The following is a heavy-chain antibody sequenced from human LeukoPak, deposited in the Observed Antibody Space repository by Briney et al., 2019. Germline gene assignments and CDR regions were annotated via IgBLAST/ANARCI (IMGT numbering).Heavy chain of an antibody. CDR1: GGSISSTNW. D-gene: IGHD1-26*01. CDR2: ISLTGET. Sequence: PSETLSLTCGVSGGSISSTNWRSWVRQPPGQGLEWIGEISLTGETNYNPSLNGRVTMSLDKSRNQLSLKLTSVTAADTAIYYCSRESGAFCPFGYWGQGTLVIVPP. CDR3: SRESGAFCPFGY. J-gene: IGHJ4*02. V-gene: IGHV4-4*02.